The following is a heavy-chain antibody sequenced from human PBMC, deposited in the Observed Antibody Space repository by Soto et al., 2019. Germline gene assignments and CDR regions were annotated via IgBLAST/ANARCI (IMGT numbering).Heavy chain of an antibody. CDR3: ARDLVRGNNGMDV. CDR2: ISSSSSYI. Sequence: EVQLVESGGGLVKPGGSLRLSCAASGFTFSSYSMNWVRQAPGKGLEWVSSISSSSSYIYYADSVKGRFTISRDNAKNSLYLQMNSLRAEDTAVYYCARDLVRGNNGMDVWGQGTTVTVSS. D-gene: IGHD3-10*01. CDR1: GFTFSSYS. J-gene: IGHJ6*02. V-gene: IGHV3-21*01.